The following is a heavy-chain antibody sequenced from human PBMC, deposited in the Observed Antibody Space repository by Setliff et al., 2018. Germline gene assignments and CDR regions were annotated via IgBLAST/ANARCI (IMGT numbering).Heavy chain of an antibody. CDR3: MRQGAQMPSLSHLYGVDV. Sequence: SETLSLTCSVSGGSISSSSYYWGWIRRPPGKGLEWIGSMYYSVSTYYNPSLKSRATISADTSKRQVSLNLNSVTAADTAVYYCMRQGAQMPSLSHLYGVDVWGQGTTVTVSS. CDR2: MYYSVST. D-gene: IGHD2-2*01. J-gene: IGHJ6*02. CDR1: GGSISSSSYY. V-gene: IGHV4-39*01.